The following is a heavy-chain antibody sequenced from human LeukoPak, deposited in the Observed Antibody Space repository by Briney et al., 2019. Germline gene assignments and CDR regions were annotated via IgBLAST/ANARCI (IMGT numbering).Heavy chain of an antibody. CDR2: IYHSGST. CDR3: ASDGGIAVAGSWEGY. V-gene: IGHV4-30-2*01. J-gene: IGHJ4*02. Sequence: SQTLSLTCTVSGGSISSGGYYWSWIRQPPGKGLEWIGYIYHSGSTYYNPSLKSRVTISVDTSKNQFSLKLSSVTAADTAVYYCASDGGIAVAGSWEGYWGQGTLVTVSS. D-gene: IGHD6-19*01. CDR1: GGSISSGGYY.